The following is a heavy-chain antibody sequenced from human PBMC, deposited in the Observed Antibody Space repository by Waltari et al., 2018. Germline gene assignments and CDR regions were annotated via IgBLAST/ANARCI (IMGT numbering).Heavy chain of an antibody. J-gene: IGHJ6*02. V-gene: IGHV1-8*01. CDR1: GYTLTNYD. Sequence: QVQLVQSGAEVKKPGASVKVSCEASGYTLTNYDFNWVRQATGQGLEWMGWKDPKSGNAGYAQKFRGRISMTRDTSTRTVAMELSSLRSDDTAVYYCASRTMDEYGLDVWGQGTTVIVSS. CDR3: ASRTMDEYGLDV. CDR2: KDPKSGNA.